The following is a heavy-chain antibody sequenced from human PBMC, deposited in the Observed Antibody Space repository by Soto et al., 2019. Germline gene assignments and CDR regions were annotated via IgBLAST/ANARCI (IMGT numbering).Heavy chain of an antibody. Sequence: PGGSLRLSCAASGFTFSSYSMNWVRQAPGKGLEWVSSISSSSSYIYYADSVKGRFTISRDNAKNSLYLQMNSLRAEDTAVYYCAREYYYDSSGYYYSYFDYWGQGTLVTVSS. CDR1: GFTFSSYS. J-gene: IGHJ4*02. V-gene: IGHV3-21*01. D-gene: IGHD3-22*01. CDR3: AREYYYDSSGYYYSYFDY. CDR2: ISSSSSYI.